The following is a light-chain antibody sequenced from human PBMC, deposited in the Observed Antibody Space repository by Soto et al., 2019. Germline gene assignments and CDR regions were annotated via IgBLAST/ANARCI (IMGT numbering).Light chain of an antibody. CDR3: QQTSSFPLT. CDR2: AAS. CDR1: QGLVSW. Sequence: DIQVTQSPSSVSASVGDRVTITCRASQGLVSWLAWYQQKPGKAPKLLIYAASSFQSGVPSRFSGSGSGTDFTLTISSLQPEDFATYYCQQTSSFPLTFGGGTRWIS. J-gene: IGKJ4*01. V-gene: IGKV1-12*01.